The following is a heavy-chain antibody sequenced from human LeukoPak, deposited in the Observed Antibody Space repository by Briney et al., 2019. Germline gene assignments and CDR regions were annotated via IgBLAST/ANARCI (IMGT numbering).Heavy chain of an antibody. D-gene: IGHD6-13*01. Sequence: PSETLSPTCTVSGGSISNFYWSWIRQPAGKTLEWIGRIYSSGSTNYNPSLKSRVTMSLDTSKNQFSLKLSSVTAADTAVYFCARETTGAGTARPFDYWGQGTLVTVSS. J-gene: IGHJ4*02. CDR3: ARETTGAGTARPFDY. CDR2: IYSSGST. V-gene: IGHV4-4*07. CDR1: GGSISNFY.